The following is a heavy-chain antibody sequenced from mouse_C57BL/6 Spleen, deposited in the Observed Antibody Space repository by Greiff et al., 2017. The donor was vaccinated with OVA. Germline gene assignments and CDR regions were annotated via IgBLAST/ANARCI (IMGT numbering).Heavy chain of an antibody. CDR2: IHPSSGYT. J-gene: IGHJ3*01. Sequence: VQLQEPGAELVRPGASVQMSCKASGYTFTSYTMHWVKQRPGQGLEWIGQIHPSSGYTKYNQKFTDKATLTADKSSSTAYMQLSSLTSEDSADYYGARDPWFAYWGQGTLGTGAA. V-gene: IGHV1-4*01. CDR1: GYTFTSYT. CDR3: ARDPWFAY.